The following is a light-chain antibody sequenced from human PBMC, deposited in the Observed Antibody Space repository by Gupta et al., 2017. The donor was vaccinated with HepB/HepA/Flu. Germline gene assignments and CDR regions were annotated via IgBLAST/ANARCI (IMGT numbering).Light chain of an antibody. CDR1: NIGRKR. Sequence: SYVLTQPPSVSVASGKTARITCGGNNIGRKRVHWYQQKPGQAPVRVSEEESDRPSGIKERGAGYNSGKKEIRRIRRVEAGDEADDDGQVWESGREHDVCGTGTKVTV. CDR2: EES. V-gene: IGLV3-21*01. CDR3: QVWESGREHDV. J-gene: IGLJ1*01.